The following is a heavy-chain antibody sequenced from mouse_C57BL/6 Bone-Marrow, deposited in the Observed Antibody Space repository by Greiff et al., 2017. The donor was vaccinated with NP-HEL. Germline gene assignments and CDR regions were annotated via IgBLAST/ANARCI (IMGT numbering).Heavy chain of an antibody. CDR1: GYAFSSSW. CDR3: ARFGGNYFSWFAY. D-gene: IGHD2-1*01. CDR2: IYPGDGDT. V-gene: IGHV1-82*01. J-gene: IGHJ3*01. Sequence: QVQLQQSGPELVKPGASVKISCKASGYAFSSSWMNWVKQRPGKGLEWIGRIYPGDGDTNYNGKFKGKATLTADKSSSTAYMQLSSLTSEDSAVYFCARFGGNYFSWFAYWGQGTLVTVSA.